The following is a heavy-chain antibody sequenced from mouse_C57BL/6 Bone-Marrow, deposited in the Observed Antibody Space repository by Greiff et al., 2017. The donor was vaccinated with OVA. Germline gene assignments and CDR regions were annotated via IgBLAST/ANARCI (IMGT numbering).Heavy chain of an antibody. CDR3: ARRGTAQATGLDY. V-gene: IGHV1-42*01. CDR1: GYSFTGYY. D-gene: IGHD3-2*02. J-gene: IGHJ4*01. CDR2: INPSTGGT. Sequence: VQLQQSGPELVKPGASVKISCKASGYSFTGYYMNWVKQSPEKSLEWIGEINPSTGGTTYNQKFKAKATLTVDKSSSTAYMQLKSLTSEDSAVYYCARRGTAQATGLDYWGQGTSVTVSS.